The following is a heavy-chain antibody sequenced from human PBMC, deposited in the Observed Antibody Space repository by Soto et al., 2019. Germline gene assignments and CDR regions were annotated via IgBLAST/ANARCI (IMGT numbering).Heavy chain of an antibody. CDR3: ARGDDILYYFDY. V-gene: IGHV4-59*01. D-gene: IGHD3-9*01. CDR1: GGSISSYY. J-gene: IGHJ4*02. CDR2: IYYSGST. Sequence: SETLSLTCTVSGGSISSYYWSWIRQPPGKGLEWIGYIYYSGSTNYNPSLKSRVTISVDTSKNQFSLKLSSVTAADTAVYYCARGDDILYYFDYWGQGTLVTVSS.